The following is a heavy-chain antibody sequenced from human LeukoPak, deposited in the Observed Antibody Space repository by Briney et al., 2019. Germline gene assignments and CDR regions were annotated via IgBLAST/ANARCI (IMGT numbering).Heavy chain of an antibody. CDR3: ARVWMVARGGFDY. CDR1: GGSFSGYY. CDR2: INHSGST. Sequence: SETLSLTCAVYGGSFSGYYWSWIRQPPGKGLEWIGEINHSGSTNYNPSLKSRVTISVDTSKNQFSLKLSSVTAADTAVYYCARVWMVARGGFDYWGQGTLVTVSS. D-gene: IGHD5-12*01. J-gene: IGHJ4*02. V-gene: IGHV4-34*01.